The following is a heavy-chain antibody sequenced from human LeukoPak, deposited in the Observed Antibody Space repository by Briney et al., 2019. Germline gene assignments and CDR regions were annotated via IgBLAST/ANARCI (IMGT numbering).Heavy chain of an antibody. Sequence: GESLKISCYASGYSFTNYWVGWVRQMPGKGLEWMGIIYPSDSDTRYSPSFQGQVTISADKSISTAYLQWSSLKASDTAIYYCAKGQGYGDHYPIDYWGQGTLVTVSS. V-gene: IGHV5-51*01. CDR2: IYPSDSDT. J-gene: IGHJ4*02. CDR3: AKGQGYGDHYPIDY. D-gene: IGHD4-17*01. CDR1: GYSFTNYW.